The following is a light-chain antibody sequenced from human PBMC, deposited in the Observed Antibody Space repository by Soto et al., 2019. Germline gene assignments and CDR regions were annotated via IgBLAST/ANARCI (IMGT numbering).Light chain of an antibody. CDR2: DAS. V-gene: IGKV3-11*01. J-gene: IGKJ2*01. CDR3: QQRGKWPRT. Sequence: EIVLTQSPATLSLSPGERATLSCRASQSVSSYLAWYQQKPGQAPRLLNYDASNRATDIPARFSGSGSGTDFTLTISSLESEDFGVYYCQQRGKWPRTFGQGTKLEIK. CDR1: QSVSSY.